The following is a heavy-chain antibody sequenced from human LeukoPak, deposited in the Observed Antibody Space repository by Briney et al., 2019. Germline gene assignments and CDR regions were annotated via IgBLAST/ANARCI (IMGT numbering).Heavy chain of an antibody. CDR3: AKDIHYYDSSGSAFDY. Sequence: GGSLRLSCAASGFSFSSYWMSWVRQAPGKGLEWVSLISWDGGSTYYADSVKGRFTISRDNSKNSLYLQMSSLRAEDTALYYCAKDIHYYDSSGSAFDYWGQGTLVTVSS. CDR1: GFSFSSYW. V-gene: IGHV3-43D*03. CDR2: ISWDGGST. D-gene: IGHD3-22*01. J-gene: IGHJ4*02.